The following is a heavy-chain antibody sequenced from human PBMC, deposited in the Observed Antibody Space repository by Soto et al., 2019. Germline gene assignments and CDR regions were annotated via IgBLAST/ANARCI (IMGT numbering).Heavy chain of an antibody. CDR3: ARDRNIVATIYNYYGMDV. J-gene: IGHJ6*02. V-gene: IGHV1-69*13. Sequence: SVKVSCKASGGTFSSYAISWVRQAPGQGLEWMGGIIPIFGTANYAQKFQGRVTITADESTSTAYMELSSLRSEDTAVYYCARDRNIVATIYNYYGMDVWGQGTTVTVSS. CDR2: IIPIFGTA. D-gene: IGHD5-12*01. CDR1: GGTFSSYA.